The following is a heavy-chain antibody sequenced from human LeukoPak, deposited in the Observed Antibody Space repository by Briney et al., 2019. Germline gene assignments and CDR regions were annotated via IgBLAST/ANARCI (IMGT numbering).Heavy chain of an antibody. Sequence: GGSLRLSCTASGFTFGDYALSWVRQAPGKGLEWVGFIRSKAYGGTTEYAASVKGRFTISRDDSKSIAYLQMNSLKTEDTAVYYCTRDPSGSYEWGQGTLVTVSS. CDR3: TRDPSGSYE. CDR2: IRSKAYGGTT. CDR1: GFTFGDYA. J-gene: IGHJ4*02. V-gene: IGHV3-49*04. D-gene: IGHD1-26*01.